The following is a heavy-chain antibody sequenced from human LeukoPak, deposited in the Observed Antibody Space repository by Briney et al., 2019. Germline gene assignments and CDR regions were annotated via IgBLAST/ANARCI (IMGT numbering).Heavy chain of an antibody. D-gene: IGHD3-3*01. J-gene: IGHJ4*02. CDR1: GFTFSDHY. CDR2: TRNKANSYTT. CDR3: ARGGGFWSGPSYYFDY. V-gene: IGHV3-72*01. Sequence: GGSLRLSCAASGFTFSDHYMDWVRQAPGKGLEWVGRTRNKANSYTTEYAASVKGRFTISRDDSKNSLYLQMNSLKTEDTAVYYCARGGGFWSGPSYYFDYWGQGTLVTVSS.